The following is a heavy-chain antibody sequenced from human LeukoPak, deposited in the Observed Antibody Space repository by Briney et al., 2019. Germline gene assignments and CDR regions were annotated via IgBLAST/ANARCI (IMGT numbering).Heavy chain of an antibody. CDR2: IIPILGIA. D-gene: IGHD2-21*02. Sequence: GSSVKVSCKASGGTFSSYAISWVRQAPGQGLEWMGRIIPILGIANYAQKFQGRVTITADKSTSTAYMELSSLRSEDTAVYYCARDCGGDCYSNYYYGMGVWGQGTTVTVSS. CDR3: ARDCGGDCYSNYYYGMGV. CDR1: GGTFSSYA. J-gene: IGHJ6*02. V-gene: IGHV1-69*04.